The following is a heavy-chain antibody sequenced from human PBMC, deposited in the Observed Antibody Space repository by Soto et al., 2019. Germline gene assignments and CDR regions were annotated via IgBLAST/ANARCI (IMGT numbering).Heavy chain of an antibody. J-gene: IGHJ4*02. Sequence: SETLSLTCAVYGGSISSSSYYWGWIRQPPGKGLEWIGSIYYSGSTYYNPSLKSRVTISVDTSKNQFSLKLSSVTAADTAVYYCARHFSDYIDYWGQGTLVTVSS. CDR3: ARHFSDYIDY. CDR2: IYYSGST. V-gene: IGHV4-39*01. CDR1: GGSISSSSYY.